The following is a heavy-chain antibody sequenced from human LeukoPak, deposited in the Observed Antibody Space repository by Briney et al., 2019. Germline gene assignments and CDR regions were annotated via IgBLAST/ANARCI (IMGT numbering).Heavy chain of an antibody. J-gene: IGHJ4*02. CDR1: GGSFSGYY. CDR3: ARRRVSYAPGY. V-gene: IGHV4-34*01. CDR2: INHSGST. D-gene: IGHD1-1*01. Sequence: NPSETLSLTCAVYGGSFSGYYWSWIRQPPGKGLEWIGEINHSGSTNYNPSLKSRVTISVDTSKNQFSLKLSSVTAADTAVCYCARRRVSYAPGYWGQGTLVTVSS.